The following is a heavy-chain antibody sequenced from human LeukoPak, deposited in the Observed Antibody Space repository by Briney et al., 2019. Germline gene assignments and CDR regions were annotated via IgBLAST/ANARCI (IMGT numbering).Heavy chain of an antibody. J-gene: IGHJ6*03. V-gene: IGHV4-34*01. CDR3: ARRKQYSSSAGLCYYYMDV. CDR2: ITHSGST. CDR1: GASGSGYY. D-gene: IGHD6-6*01. Sequence: PWQSLSPIHPLYGASGSGYYWGCIRQPPRRGRASTAAITHSGSTNYNSSLKSRVTISVDTSKNQFSLKLSSVTAADTAVYYCARRKQYSSSAGLCYYYMDVWGKGTTVSVSS.